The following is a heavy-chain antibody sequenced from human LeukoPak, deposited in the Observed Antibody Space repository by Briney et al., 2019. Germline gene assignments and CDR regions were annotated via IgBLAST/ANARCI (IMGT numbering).Heavy chain of an antibody. J-gene: IGHJ4*02. CDR2: ISSSSSYI. CDR3: ARDGRYDSSGFTYYFDY. CDR1: GFTFSSYS. V-gene: IGHV3-21*01. Sequence: PGGSLKLSCAASGFTFSSYSMNWVRQAPGKGLEWVSSISSSSSYIYYADSVKGRFTISRDNAKNSLYLQMNSLRAEDTAVYYCARDGRYDSSGFTYYFDYWGQGTLVTVSS. D-gene: IGHD3-22*01.